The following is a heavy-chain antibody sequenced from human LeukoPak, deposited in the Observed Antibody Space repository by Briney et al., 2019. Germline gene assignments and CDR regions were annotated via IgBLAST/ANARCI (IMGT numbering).Heavy chain of an antibody. CDR1: GFTFRDYA. CDR2: ISGSSGDT. D-gene: IGHD6-19*01. V-gene: IGHV3-23*01. Sequence: EGSLRLSCVAFGFTFRDYAMSWVRQAPGKGLEWVSPISGSSGDTYYADSVKGRFTISRDNSKNTLYLQMNNLRAEDTAIYFCAKVRHTSGWKSYYFEFWGQGTLVTVSS. J-gene: IGHJ4*02. CDR3: AKVRHTSGWKSYYFEF.